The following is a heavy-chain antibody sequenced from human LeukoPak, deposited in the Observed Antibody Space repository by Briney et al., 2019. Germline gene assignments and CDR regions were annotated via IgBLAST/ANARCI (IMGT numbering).Heavy chain of an antibody. CDR3: AKITYYYDSSGSYYPQRFDY. J-gene: IGHJ4*02. CDR1: GFPFGNYW. Sequence: GGSLRLSCAASGFPFGNYWMHWVRQAPGKGLVWVSLINTDGSILTYADSVKGRVTISRDNSKNTLYLQMNSLRAEDTAVYYCAKITYYYDSSGSYYPQRFDYWGQGTLVTVSS. CDR2: INTDGSIL. V-gene: IGHV3-74*01. D-gene: IGHD3-22*01.